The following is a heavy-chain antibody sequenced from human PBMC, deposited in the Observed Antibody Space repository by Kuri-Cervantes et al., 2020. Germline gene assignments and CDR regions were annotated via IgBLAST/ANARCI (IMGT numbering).Heavy chain of an antibody. CDR1: GGSFSGYY. V-gene: IGHV4-34*01. CDR3: ARAWFGEFGDYLDY. D-gene: IGHD3-10*01. CDR2: INHSGST. Sequence: GSLRLSCAVYGGSFSGYYWSWIRQPPGKGLEWIGEINHSGSTNYNPSLKSRVTISVDTSKNQFSLKLSSVTAADTAVYYCARAWFGEFGDYLDYWGQGTLVTVSS. J-gene: IGHJ4*02.